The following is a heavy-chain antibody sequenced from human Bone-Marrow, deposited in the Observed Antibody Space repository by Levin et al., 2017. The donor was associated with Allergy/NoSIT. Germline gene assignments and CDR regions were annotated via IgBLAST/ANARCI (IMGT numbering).Heavy chain of an antibody. CDR3: AGTPPYRSGWCSCYDFYGMEV. CDR1: GFSFSDYA. D-gene: IGHD6-19*01. Sequence: PGGSLRLSCAASGFSFSDYAMHWVRQAPGKGLEWVAVISYDGTNKYYADSVKGRFTISRDNSKNTLFLQMNSLRADDTAVYFCAGTPPYRSGWCSCYDFYGMEVWGQGTTVSVFS. CDR2: ISYDGTNK. J-gene: IGHJ6*02. V-gene: IGHV3-30-3*01.